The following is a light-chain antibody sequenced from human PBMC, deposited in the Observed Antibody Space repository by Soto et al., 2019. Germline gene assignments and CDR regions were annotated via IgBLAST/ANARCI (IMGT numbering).Light chain of an antibody. Sequence: EIVLTQSPGTLSLSPGERATLSCRASQSVSSSYLAWYQQKPGQAPRLLIYGASSRATGIPDRFSGSGSGTDFTLTISRVETEEFAGYYCLQYGRSAWTFGQRTKVEIK. J-gene: IGKJ1*01. CDR1: QSVSSSY. CDR2: GAS. V-gene: IGKV3-20*01. CDR3: LQYGRSAWT.